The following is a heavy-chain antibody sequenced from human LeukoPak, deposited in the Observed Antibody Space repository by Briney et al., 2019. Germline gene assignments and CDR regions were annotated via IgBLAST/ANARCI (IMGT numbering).Heavy chain of an antibody. CDR1: GFTSSSYS. J-gene: IGHJ2*01. D-gene: IGHD3-22*01. CDR2: ISSSSSYI. V-gene: IGHV3-21*01. Sequence: GGSLRLSCAASGFTSSSYSMNWVRQAPGKGLEWVSSISSSSSYIYYADSVKGRFTISRDNAKNSLYPQMNSLRAEDTAVYYCARAIDYYDSSGYHRDPRYFDLWGRGTLVTVSS. CDR3: ARAIDYYDSSGYHRDPRYFDL.